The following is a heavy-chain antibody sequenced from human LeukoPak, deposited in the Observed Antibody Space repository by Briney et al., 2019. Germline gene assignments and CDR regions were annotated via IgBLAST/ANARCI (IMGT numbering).Heavy chain of an antibody. J-gene: IGHJ5*02. Sequence: SETLSLTCTVSGGSISSSSYYWGWIRQPPGKGLEWIGSIYYSGSTYYNPSLKSRVTISVDTSKNQFSLKLSSVTAADTAVYYCARIEYSSSIDPWGQGTLATVSS. V-gene: IGHV4-39*01. CDR2: IYYSGST. CDR1: GGSISSSSYY. D-gene: IGHD6-6*01. CDR3: ARIEYSSSIDP.